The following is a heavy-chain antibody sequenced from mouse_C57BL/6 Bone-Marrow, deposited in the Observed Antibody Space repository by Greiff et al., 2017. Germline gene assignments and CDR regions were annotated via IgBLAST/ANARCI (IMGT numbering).Heavy chain of an antibody. CDR3: ARDSTTVVATDWYFDV. CDR2: IDPSDSYT. Sequence: QVQLQQPGAELVRPGTSVKLSCKASGYTFTSYWMPWVKQRPGQGLEWIGVIDPSDSYTNYNQKFKGKATLTVDTSSSTAYMQLSSLTAEDSAVYYGARDSTTVVATDWYFDVWGTGTTVTVSS. V-gene: IGHV1-59*01. CDR1: GYTFTSYW. D-gene: IGHD1-1*01. J-gene: IGHJ1*03.